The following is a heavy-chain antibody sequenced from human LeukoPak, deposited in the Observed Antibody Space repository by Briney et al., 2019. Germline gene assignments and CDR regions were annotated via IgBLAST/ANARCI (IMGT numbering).Heavy chain of an antibody. CDR1: GYTVTELP. CDR2: FDPEDGET. CDR3: ATRVGASGHYGMDV. V-gene: IGHV1-24*01. J-gene: IGHJ6*02. D-gene: IGHD1-26*01. Sequence: ASVKVSCKVSGYTVTELPMHWVRQAPGKGLEWMGGFDPEDGETIYAQKYQGRVTTTEDTSTDTAYMELSSLRSEDTAVYYCATRVGASGHYGMDVWGQGTTITVSS.